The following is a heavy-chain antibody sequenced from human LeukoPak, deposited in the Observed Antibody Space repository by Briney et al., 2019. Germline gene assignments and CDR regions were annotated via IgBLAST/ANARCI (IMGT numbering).Heavy chain of an antibody. V-gene: IGHV3-11*01. CDR2: ISSASTTI. CDR1: GFPFSDYY. CDR3: AGSYSGYDWSDS. Sequence: PGGSLRLPCVVSGFPFSDYYMYWIRQAPGKGLEWIAYISSASTTIQYAGSVKGRFTISRDNDQNSMFLQMNTLRAEDTAVYYCAGSYSGYDWSDSWGQGTLVTVSS. J-gene: IGHJ4*02. D-gene: IGHD5-12*01.